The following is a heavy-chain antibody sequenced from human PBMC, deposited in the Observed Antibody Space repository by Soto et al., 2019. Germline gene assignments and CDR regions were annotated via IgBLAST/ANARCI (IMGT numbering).Heavy chain of an antibody. D-gene: IGHD6-6*01. Sequence: VHLVESGGGLVQPGGSLRLSCAASGFTFSTYSMNWVRQAPGKGLEWVSYISSSSSTRYYADFVKGRFTISRDNANNSLFLQMTSLRDEDTAFYYCAREYSSSSGRAFDIWGQGTMVTVSS. J-gene: IGHJ3*02. V-gene: IGHV3-48*02. CDR3: AREYSSSSGRAFDI. CDR1: GFTFSTYS. CDR2: ISSSSSTR.